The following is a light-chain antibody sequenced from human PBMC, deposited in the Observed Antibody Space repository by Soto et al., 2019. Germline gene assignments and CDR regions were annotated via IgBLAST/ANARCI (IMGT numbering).Light chain of an antibody. V-gene: IGLV3-1*01. CDR3: QAWDSSTAV. CDR1: KLGDKY. J-gene: IGLJ2*01. Sequence: SYELTQPPSVSVSPGQTASITCSGDKLGDKYACWYQQKPGQSPVLVIYQDSKRPSGFPERFSGSSSGNTATLTISGTQPMDEADYYCQAWDSSTAVFGGGTKLTVL. CDR2: QDS.